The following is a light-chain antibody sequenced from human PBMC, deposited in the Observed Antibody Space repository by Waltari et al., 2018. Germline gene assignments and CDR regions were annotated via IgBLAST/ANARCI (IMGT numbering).Light chain of an antibody. CDR1: LRTSY. CDR3: HSRKGSDNQVV. V-gene: IGLV3-19*01. J-gene: IGLJ3*02. Sequence: LRTSYASWYQVKPGQAPVLVLFGKEKRPSGIPDRISGYSSGTTSSLTITGAQAEDEADYYCHSRKGSDNQVVFGGGTKLTVL. CDR2: GKE.